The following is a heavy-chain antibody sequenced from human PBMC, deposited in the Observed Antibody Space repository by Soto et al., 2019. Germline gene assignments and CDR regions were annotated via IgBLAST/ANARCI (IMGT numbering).Heavy chain of an antibody. CDR2: ISGSGGST. D-gene: IGHD3-3*01. Sequence: PGGSLRLSCAASGFTFSSYAMSWVRQAPGKGLEWVSAISGSGGSTYYADSVKGRFTISRDNSKNTLYLQMNSLRAEDTAVYYCAKDLTPYDFWTGSWFDPWGQGTLVTVSS. CDR3: AKDLTPYDFWTGSWFDP. J-gene: IGHJ5*02. V-gene: IGHV3-23*01. CDR1: GFTFSSYA.